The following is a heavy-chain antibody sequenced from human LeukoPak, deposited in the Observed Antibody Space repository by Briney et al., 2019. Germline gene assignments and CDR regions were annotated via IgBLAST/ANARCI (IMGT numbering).Heavy chain of an antibody. CDR2: MNPNSGNT. J-gene: IGHJ5*02. Sequence: ASVKVSCKASGYTFTSYDINWVRQATGQGLEWMGWMNPNSGNTGYAQKFQGRVTITRNTSISTAYMELSSLRSEDTAVYYFARVGLYYDFWSGYPGWFDPWGQGTLVTVSS. CDR1: GYTFTSYD. D-gene: IGHD3-3*01. CDR3: ARVGLYYDFWSGYPGWFDP. V-gene: IGHV1-8*03.